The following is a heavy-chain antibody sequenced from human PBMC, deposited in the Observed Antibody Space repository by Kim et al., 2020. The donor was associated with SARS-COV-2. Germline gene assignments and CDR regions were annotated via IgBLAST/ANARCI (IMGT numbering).Heavy chain of an antibody. CDR1: GGTFSSYA. CDR3: ARGPIVLMGNWFDP. V-gene: IGHV1-69*04. Sequence: SVKVSCKASGGTFSSYAISWVRQAPGQGLEWMGRIIPILGIANYAQKFQGRVTITADKSTSTAYMELSSLRSEDTAVYYCARGPIVLMGNWFDPWGQGTLVTVSS. CDR2: IIPILGIA. D-gene: IGHD2-8*01. J-gene: IGHJ5*02.